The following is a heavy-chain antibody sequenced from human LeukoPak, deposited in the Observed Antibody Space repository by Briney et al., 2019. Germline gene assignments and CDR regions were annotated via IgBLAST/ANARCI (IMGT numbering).Heavy chain of an antibody. D-gene: IGHD6-13*01. CDR1: GFTSSSYA. CDR2: ISYDGSNK. Sequence: GGSLRLSCAASGFTSSSYAMHWVRQAPGKGLEWVAVISYDGSNKYYADSVKGRFTISRDNSKNTLYLQMNSLRAEDTAVYYCARDLIAAAGTLRYYGMDVWGQGTTVTVSS. J-gene: IGHJ6*02. V-gene: IGHV3-30-3*01. CDR3: ARDLIAAAGTLRYYGMDV.